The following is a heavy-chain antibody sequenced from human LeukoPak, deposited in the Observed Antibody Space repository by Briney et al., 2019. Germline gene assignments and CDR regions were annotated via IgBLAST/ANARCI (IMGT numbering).Heavy chain of an antibody. CDR2: IYTSGST. D-gene: IGHD3-10*01. V-gene: IGHV4-4*07. CDR1: SGSISNYD. Sequence: SETLSLTCTVSSGSISNYDWSWIRQPAGKGLEWIGRIYTSGSTNYNPSLKSRVTMSVDTSKKQFSLKLSSVTAADTAVYYCARPYYNGSGSYYYWGQGTLVTVSS. J-gene: IGHJ4*02. CDR3: ARPYYNGSGSYYY.